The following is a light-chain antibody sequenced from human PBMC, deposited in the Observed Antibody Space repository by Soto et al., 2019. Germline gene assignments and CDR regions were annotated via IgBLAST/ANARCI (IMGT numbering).Light chain of an antibody. CDR3: CSYTRSDTFV. J-gene: IGLJ2*01. Sequence: QSALTQPASVSGSPGQSITISCAGTSSDVGAYNYVSWYQKHPGKAPKVMIYDVNNRPSGVAYRFSGSKSGNTASLTISGLQAEDDADYYCCSYTRSDTFVFGGGTKLTVL. V-gene: IGLV2-14*03. CDR1: SSDVGAYNY. CDR2: DVN.